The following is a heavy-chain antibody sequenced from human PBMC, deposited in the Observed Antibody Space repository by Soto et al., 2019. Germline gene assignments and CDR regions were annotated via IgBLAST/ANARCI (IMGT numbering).Heavy chain of an antibody. CDR2: ILYTGST. CDR3: ARHFGGYSYGYVFDS. Sequence: QLHLQESGPGLVKPSETLSLMCTVSGDSISSSSYYWGWVRQPPGKGLEWIGSILYTGSTFYNPSLYSRVTISVDTSKNQFSLKMSSETAADTAVYYCARHFGGYSYGYVFDSWGQGALVTVSS. D-gene: IGHD5-18*01. CDR1: GDSISSSSYY. V-gene: IGHV4-39*01. J-gene: IGHJ4*02.